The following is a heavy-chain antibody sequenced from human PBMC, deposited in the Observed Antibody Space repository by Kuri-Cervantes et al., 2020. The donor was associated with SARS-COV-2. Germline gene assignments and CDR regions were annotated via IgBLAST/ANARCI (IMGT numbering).Heavy chain of an antibody. Sequence: SETLSLTCTVSGGSISSYYWSWIRQPPGKGLEWIGYIYYSGSTNYNPSLKSRVTISVDTSKNQFSLKLSSVTAADTAVYYCAQEQQLVPGLVFDPWGQGTLVTVSS. CDR3: AQEQQLVPGLVFDP. D-gene: IGHD6-13*01. CDR1: GGSISSYY. CDR2: IYYSGST. J-gene: IGHJ5*02. V-gene: IGHV4-59*12.